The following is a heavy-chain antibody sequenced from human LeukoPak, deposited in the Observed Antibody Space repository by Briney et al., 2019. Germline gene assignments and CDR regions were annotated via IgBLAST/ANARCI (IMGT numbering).Heavy chain of an antibody. CDR3: ARHGPPGRVRGYDILTGYYNRYYFDY. V-gene: IGHV4-39*01. CDR1: GGSISSSSYY. Sequence: SETLSLTCTVSGGSISSSSYYWGWIRQPPGKGLEWIGSIYYSGKTYYNPSLKSRVTISVDTSKNQFSLKLSSVTAADTAVYYCARHGPPGRVRGYDILTGYYNRYYFDYWGQGTLVTVSS. CDR2: IYYSGKT. D-gene: IGHD3-9*01. J-gene: IGHJ4*02.